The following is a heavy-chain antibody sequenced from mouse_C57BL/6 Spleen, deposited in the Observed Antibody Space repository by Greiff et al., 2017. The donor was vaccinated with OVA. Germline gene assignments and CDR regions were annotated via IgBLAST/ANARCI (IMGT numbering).Heavy chain of an antibody. J-gene: IGHJ3*01. D-gene: IGHD2-14*01. CDR3: AKDRGLGWFAY. V-gene: IGHV1-52*01. Sequence: VQLQQPGAELVRPGSSVKLSCKASGYTFTSYWMHWVKQRPIQGLEWIGNIDPSDSETHYNQKFKDKATLTVDKSSSTAYMQLSSLTSEDSAVYYCAKDRGLGWFAYWGQGTLVTVSA. CDR1: GYTFTSYW. CDR2: IDPSDSET.